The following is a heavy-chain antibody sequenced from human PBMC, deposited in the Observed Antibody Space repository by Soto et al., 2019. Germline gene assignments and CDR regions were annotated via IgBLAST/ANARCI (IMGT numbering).Heavy chain of an antibody. J-gene: IGHJ4*02. V-gene: IGHV4-30-4*01. CDR3: ARDPLAAAGRENYFDY. Sequence: SETQSLTCTVSGGSISSGDYYWSWIRQPPGKGLEWIGYIYYSGSTYYNPSLKSRVTISVDTSKTQFSLKLSSVTAADTAVYYCARDPLAAAGRENYFDYWGQGTLVTVSS. D-gene: IGHD6-13*01. CDR1: GGSISSGDYY. CDR2: IYYSGST.